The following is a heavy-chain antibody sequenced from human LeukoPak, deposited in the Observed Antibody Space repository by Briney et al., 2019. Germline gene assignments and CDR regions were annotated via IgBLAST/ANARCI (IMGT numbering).Heavy chain of an antibody. CDR1: GFTFSSYA. D-gene: IGHD3-10*01. V-gene: IGHV3-23*01. J-gene: IGHJ5*02. CDR3: ARLKLLCWFDP. Sequence: GGSLRLSCAASGFTFSSYAMSWVRQAPGKGLKWVSSISGSSGRTYYADSVKGRFTISRDNSKNTLYLQMNSLRAEDTAVYYCARLKLLCWFDPWGQGTLVTVSS. CDR2: ISGSSGRT.